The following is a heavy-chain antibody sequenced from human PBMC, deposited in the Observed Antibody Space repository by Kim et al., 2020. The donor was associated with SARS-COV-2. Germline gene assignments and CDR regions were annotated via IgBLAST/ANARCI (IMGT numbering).Heavy chain of an antibody. CDR1: GGSISSSSYY. CDR3: ARRADYGDYAGWFDP. V-gene: IGHV4-39*01. CDR2: IYYSGST. J-gene: IGHJ5*02. Sequence: SETLSLTCTVSGGSISSSSYYWGWIRQPPGKGLEWIGSIYYSGSTYYNPSLKSRVTISVDTSKNQFSLKLSSVTAADTAVYYCARRADYGDYAGWFDPWGQGTLVTVSS. D-gene: IGHD4-17*01.